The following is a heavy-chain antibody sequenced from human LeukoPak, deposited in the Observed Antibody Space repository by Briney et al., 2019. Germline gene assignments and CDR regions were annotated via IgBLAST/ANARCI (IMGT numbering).Heavy chain of an antibody. J-gene: IGHJ4*02. Sequence: TLSLTCXXXGGSIXSXGYSWGWIRQPPGKGLEWIGYIYHSGSTYYNPSLKSRVTISVDRSKNQFSLKLSSVTAADTAVYYCARGLQTYYFDYWGQGTLVTVSS. CDR3: ARGLQTYYFDY. CDR1: GGSIXSXGYS. V-gene: IGHV4-30-2*01. CDR2: IYHSGST.